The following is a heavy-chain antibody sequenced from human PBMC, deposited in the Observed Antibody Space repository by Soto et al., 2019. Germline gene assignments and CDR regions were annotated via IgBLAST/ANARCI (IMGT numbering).Heavy chain of an antibody. CDR3: AKGRTTRNFIWSGDGMDV. CDR2: ISYDGSNK. J-gene: IGHJ6*02. D-gene: IGHD1-26*01. CDR1: GFTFSSYG. Sequence: QVQLVESGGGVVQPGRSLRLSCAASGFTFSSYGMHWVRQAPGKGLEWVAVISYDGSNKYYADSVKGRFTISRDNSKNTLYLQMNSLRAEDTAVYYCAKGRTTRNFIWSGDGMDVWGQGTTVTVSS. V-gene: IGHV3-30*18.